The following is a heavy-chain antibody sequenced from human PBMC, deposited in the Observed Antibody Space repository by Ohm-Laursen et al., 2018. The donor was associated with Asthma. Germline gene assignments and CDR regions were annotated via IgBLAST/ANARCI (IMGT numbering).Heavy chain of an antibody. CDR1: GGSISSGDYY. CDR2: ISRSSDYI. CDR3: ATSKPADLGISFYDH. V-gene: IGHV3-11*06. Sequence: LSLTCTVSGGSISSGDYYWSWIRQPPGKGLEWVSSISRSSDYIHYADSVKGRFTISRDNAKNSLHLQMNSLRAEDTAVYYCATSKPADLGISFYDHWGQGTLVTVSS. D-gene: IGHD7-27*01. J-gene: IGHJ4*02.